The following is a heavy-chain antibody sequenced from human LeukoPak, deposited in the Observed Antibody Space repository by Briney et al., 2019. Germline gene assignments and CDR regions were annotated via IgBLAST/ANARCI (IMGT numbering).Heavy chain of an antibody. CDR2: ISNTGGRT. V-gene: IGHV3-23*01. CDR1: GFTFSRNT. J-gene: IGHJ4*02. CDR3: ARDEDTSALSEY. D-gene: IGHD2/OR15-2a*01. Sequence: GGSLRFSCAGSGFTFSRNTISWVRQAPGRGLEWVSAISNTGGRTDYADSVKGRFTISRDNSKSTLYLQMDSLRAEDTAVYYCARDEDTSALSEYWGQGTLVTVSS.